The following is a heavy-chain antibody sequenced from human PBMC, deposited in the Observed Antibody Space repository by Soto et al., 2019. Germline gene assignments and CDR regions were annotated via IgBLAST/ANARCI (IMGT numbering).Heavy chain of an antibody. Sequence: SETLSLTCAVYGGSFSGYYWSWIRQPPGKGLEWIGEINHSGSTNYNPSLKSRVTISVDTSKNQFSLKLSSVTAADTAVYYCARVRYGSGSYRAKYNWFDPWGQGTLVTVSS. CDR1: GGSFSGYY. V-gene: IGHV4-34*01. CDR2: INHSGST. D-gene: IGHD3-10*01. CDR3: ARVRYGSGSYRAKYNWFDP. J-gene: IGHJ5*02.